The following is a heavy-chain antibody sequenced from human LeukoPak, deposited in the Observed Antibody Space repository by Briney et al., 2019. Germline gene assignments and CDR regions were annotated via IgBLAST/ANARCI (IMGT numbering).Heavy chain of an antibody. V-gene: IGHV3-30-3*01. Sequence: GGSLRLSCAASGFTFSSYAMHWVRQAPGKGLEWVAVVSYDGSNKYYPGSVRGRFTISRDNSKNTIYLQMDSLRAEDTAIYYCARDYWWNYDYWGQGTLVTVSS. D-gene: IGHD1-7*01. CDR3: ARDYWWNYDY. J-gene: IGHJ4*02. CDR1: GFTFSSYA. CDR2: VSYDGSNK.